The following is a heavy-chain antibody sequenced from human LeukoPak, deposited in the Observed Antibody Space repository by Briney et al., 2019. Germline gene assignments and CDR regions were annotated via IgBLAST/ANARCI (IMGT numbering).Heavy chain of an antibody. V-gene: IGHV1-8*01. J-gene: IGHJ4*02. CDR1: GYTFTSYD. CDR2: MNPNSGNT. CDR3: ARGRGGSSDY. Sequence: ASVRVSCKASGYTFTSYDINCVRQATGQRPEWMGWMNPNSGNTGYAQKFQGRVTMTRNTSISTAYMELSSLRSVDTAVYYCARGRGGSSDYWGQGTLVTVSS. D-gene: IGHD2-15*01.